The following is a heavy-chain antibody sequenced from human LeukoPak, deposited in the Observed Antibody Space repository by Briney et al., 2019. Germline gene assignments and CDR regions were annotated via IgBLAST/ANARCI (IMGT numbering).Heavy chain of an antibody. CDR2: IYYSGST. CDR1: GGSISSYY. CDR3: AREARYYDILTGRNDAFDI. Sequence: PSETLSLTCTVSGGSISSYYWSWIRQPPGKGLEWIGYIYYSGSTNYNPSLKSRVTISVDTSKNQFSLKLSSVTAADTAVYYCAREARYYDILTGRNDAFDIWGKGTMVTVSS. D-gene: IGHD3-9*01. V-gene: IGHV4-59*01. J-gene: IGHJ3*02.